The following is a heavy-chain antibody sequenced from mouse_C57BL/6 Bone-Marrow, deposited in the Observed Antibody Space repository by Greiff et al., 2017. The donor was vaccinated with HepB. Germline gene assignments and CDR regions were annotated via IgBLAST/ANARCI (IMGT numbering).Heavy chain of an antibody. V-gene: IGHV1-64*01. J-gene: IGHJ1*03. Sequence: QVQLQQPGAELVKPGASVKLSCKASGYTFTSYWMHWVKQRPGQGLEWTGMIHPNSGSTNYNEKFKSKATLTVDKSSSTAYMQLSSLTSEDSAVYYCARRDYGSSYWYFDVWGTGTTVTVSS. CDR1: GYTFTSYW. CDR2: IHPNSGST. CDR3: ARRDYGSSYWYFDV. D-gene: IGHD1-1*01.